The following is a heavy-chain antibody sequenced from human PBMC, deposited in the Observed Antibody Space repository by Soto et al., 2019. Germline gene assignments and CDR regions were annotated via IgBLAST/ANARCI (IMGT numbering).Heavy chain of an antibody. CDR1: GYSFTSYW. J-gene: IGHJ6*02. CDR3: ARQVITFGGVIVRMDV. D-gene: IGHD3-16*02. Sequence: PGESLKISCKGSGYSFTSYWIGWVRQMPGKGLEWMGIIYPGDSDTRYSPSFQGQVTISADKSISTAYLQWSSLKASDTAMYYCARQVITFGGVIVRMDVWGQGTTVTVS. V-gene: IGHV5-51*01. CDR2: IYPGDSDT.